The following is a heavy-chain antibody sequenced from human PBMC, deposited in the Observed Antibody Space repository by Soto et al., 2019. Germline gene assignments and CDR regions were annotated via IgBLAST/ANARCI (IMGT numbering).Heavy chain of an antibody. D-gene: IGHD5-18*01. CDR1: GGTFSSYA. J-gene: IGHJ4*02. CDR2: IIPIFGTA. V-gene: IGHV1-69*05. Sequence: SVRVSCKASGGTFSSYAISWVRQAPGQGLEWMGGIIPIFGTANYAQKFQGRVTITTDESTSTAYMELSSLRSEDTAVYYGARGQSIQLPDYWCQGTLVTVSS. CDR3: ARGQSIQLPDY.